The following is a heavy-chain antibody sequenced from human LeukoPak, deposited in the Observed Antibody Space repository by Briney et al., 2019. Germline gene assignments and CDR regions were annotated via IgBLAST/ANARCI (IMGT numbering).Heavy chain of an antibody. J-gene: IGHJ6*03. D-gene: IGHD5-18*01. Sequence: SSVKVSCKASGGTFSSYAISWVRQAPGQGLEWMGGIIPIFGTANYAQKFQGRVTITADESTSTAYMELSSLRSEDTAVYYCARGYSPSHYYYYYYMDVWGKGTTVTISS. CDR1: GGTFSSYA. CDR3: ARGYSPSHYYYYYYMDV. CDR2: IIPIFGTA. V-gene: IGHV1-69*13.